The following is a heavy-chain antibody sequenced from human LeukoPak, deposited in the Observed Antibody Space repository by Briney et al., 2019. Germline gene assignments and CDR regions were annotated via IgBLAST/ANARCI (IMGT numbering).Heavy chain of an antibody. CDR3: AKDGAWLRFDD. V-gene: IGHV3-23*01. Sequence: GGSLRLSCAGSGFPFSSHGMNWVRQAPGKGLEWVSGISPGGGPTYYADSVRGRFTISRDDSKNTLYLQMKNLRAEDTAVYYCAKDGAWLRFDDWGQGILVTVSS. D-gene: IGHD5-12*01. CDR1: GFPFSSHG. CDR2: ISPGGGPT. J-gene: IGHJ4*02.